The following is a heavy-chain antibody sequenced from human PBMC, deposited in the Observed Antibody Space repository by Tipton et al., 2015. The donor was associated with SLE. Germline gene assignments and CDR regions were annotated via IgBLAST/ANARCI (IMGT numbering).Heavy chain of an antibody. V-gene: IGHV4-59*12. CDR3: ARDVEGSVWYFEL. J-gene: IGHJ2*01. CDR2: IYYSGST. Sequence: TLSLTCTVSGGSMFSEYWSWIRQPPGKGLEWIGYIYYSGSTNYNPSLKSRVAISVDMSKNQFSLKLSSVTAADTAVYYCARDVEGSVWYFELWGRGTLVTVSS. CDR1: GGSMFSEY.